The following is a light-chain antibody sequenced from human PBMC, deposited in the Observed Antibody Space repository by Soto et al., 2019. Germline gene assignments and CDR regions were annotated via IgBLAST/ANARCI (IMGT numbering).Light chain of an antibody. Sequence: QSLLQEPPSASGTPGQRFTISCSGYSSTVGSNHVYWYQKFPGMAPKLLISKNNQRPSGVPDRFSGSKSGTSASLAISGLRSEDEADYYWAAWDDNLSTYVFGSGTKVTVL. CDR2: KNN. CDR1: SSTVGSNH. J-gene: IGLJ1*01. CDR3: AAWDDNLSTYV. V-gene: IGLV1-47*01.